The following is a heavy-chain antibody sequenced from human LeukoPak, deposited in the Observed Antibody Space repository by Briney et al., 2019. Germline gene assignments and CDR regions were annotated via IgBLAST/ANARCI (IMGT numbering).Heavy chain of an antibody. CDR1: GFTFSSYA. CDR3: AKERESDFWSGYKDS. V-gene: IGHV3-23*01. CDR2: ISGSGGRT. J-gene: IGHJ4*02. Sequence: SGGSLRLSXAASGFTFSSYAMSWVCQAPGKGLEWVSAISGSGGRTYYADSVKGRFTISRDNSKNTLYLQMNSLRAEDTAVYYCAKERESDFWSGYKDSWGQGTLVTVSS. D-gene: IGHD3-3*01.